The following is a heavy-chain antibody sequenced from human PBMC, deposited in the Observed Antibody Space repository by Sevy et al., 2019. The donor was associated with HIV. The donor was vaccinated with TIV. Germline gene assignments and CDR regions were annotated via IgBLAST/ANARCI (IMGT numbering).Heavy chain of an antibody. D-gene: IGHD4-17*01. CDR2: IYSGGDT. CDR3: ARDLHDYGDYQAVGGMDV. Sequence: GGFLRLSCAASGFTVSSNYMSWVRQAPGKGLEWVSVIYSGGDTYYADSVKGRFIISRDNSKNTLYLQMNSLRAEDTAVYYCARDLHDYGDYQAVGGMDVWGQGTTVTVSS. V-gene: IGHV3-53*01. CDR1: GFTVSSNY. J-gene: IGHJ6*02.